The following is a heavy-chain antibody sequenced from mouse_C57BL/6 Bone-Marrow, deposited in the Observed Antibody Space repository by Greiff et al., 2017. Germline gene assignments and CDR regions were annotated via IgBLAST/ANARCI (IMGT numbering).Heavy chain of an antibody. V-gene: IGHV1-69*01. J-gene: IGHJ3*01. CDR2: IDTSDSYT. CDR1: GYTFTSYW. CDR3: AREGWLRFAY. Sequence: FQLQQPGAELVMPGASVKLSCQASGYTFTSYWMHWVKRRPGQGLEWIGEIDTSDSYTNYNQKFKGKSTLTVDNSSSAAYMQISSLTSEDSAVYYCAREGWLRFAYWGQGTLVTVSA. D-gene: IGHD2-3*01.